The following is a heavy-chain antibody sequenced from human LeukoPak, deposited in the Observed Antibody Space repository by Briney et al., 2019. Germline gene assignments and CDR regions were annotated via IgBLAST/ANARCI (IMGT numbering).Heavy chain of an antibody. V-gene: IGHV4-4*07. CDR3: ARHRWDYGDGYGMDV. Sequence: SSETLSLTCTVSGGSISGYYCSWIRQPAGKGLEWVGRIYTSGSTNYNPSLKSRVTMSVDTSKNQCSLKLSSVTAADTAVYYCARHRWDYGDGYGMDVWGQGITVTVSS. CDR1: GGSISGYY. J-gene: IGHJ6*02. D-gene: IGHD4-17*01. CDR2: IYTSGST.